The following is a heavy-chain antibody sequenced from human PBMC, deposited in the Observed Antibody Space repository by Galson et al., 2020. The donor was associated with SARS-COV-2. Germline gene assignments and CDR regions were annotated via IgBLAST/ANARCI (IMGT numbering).Heavy chain of an antibody. J-gene: IGHJ4*02. CDR1: GYTFTSYG. Sequence: ASVKVSCKASGYTFTSYGISWVRQAPGQGLEWMGWISAYNGNTNYAQKLQGRVTMTTDTSTSTAYMELRSLRSDDTAVYYCARVGLRDGYNKVENYWGQGTLVTVSS. D-gene: IGHD5-12*01. CDR3: ARVGLRDGYNKVENY. V-gene: IGHV1-18*04. CDR2: ISAYNGNT.